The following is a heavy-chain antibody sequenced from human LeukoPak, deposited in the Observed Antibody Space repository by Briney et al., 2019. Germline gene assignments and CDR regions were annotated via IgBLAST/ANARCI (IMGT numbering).Heavy chain of an antibody. D-gene: IGHD3-10*01. Sequence: GGSLRLSCAASGFTFRSYEMNWVRQAPGMGLEWISYISSSGIAIYYADSVKGRFTISRDNAKHSLYLHMNGLRAEDTAVYYCTGDRPSGNITLIRGVTLDYWGQGTLVTVSS. CDR3: TGDRPSGNITLIRGVTLDY. J-gene: IGHJ4*02. CDR2: ISSSGIAI. V-gene: IGHV3-48*03. CDR1: GFTFRSYE.